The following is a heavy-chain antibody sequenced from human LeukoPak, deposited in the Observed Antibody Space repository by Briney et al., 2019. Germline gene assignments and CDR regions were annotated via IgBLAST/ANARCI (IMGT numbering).Heavy chain of an antibody. CDR2: IIPIFGTA. CDR3: ARAGYDILTGYYRYYFDY. V-gene: IGHV1-69*05. J-gene: IGHJ4*02. CDR1: GGTFSSYA. D-gene: IGHD3-9*01. Sequence: SEKVSCKASGGTFSSYAISWVRQAPGQGLEWVGGIIPIFGTANYAQKFQGRVTITTDESTSTAYMELSSLRSEDTAVYYCARAGYDILTGYYRYYFDYWGQGTLVTVSS.